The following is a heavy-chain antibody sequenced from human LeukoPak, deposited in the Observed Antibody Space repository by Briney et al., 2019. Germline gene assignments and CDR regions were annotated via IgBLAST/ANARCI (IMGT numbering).Heavy chain of an antibody. CDR3: ARGSFGLWFGELGFDY. J-gene: IGHJ4*02. Sequence: GASVKVSCKASGYTFTSYAMHWVRQAPGQRLEGMGWINAGNGNTKYSQKFQGRVTITRDTSASTAYMELSSLRSEDTAVYYCARGSFGLWFGELGFDYWGQGTLVTVSS. CDR2: INAGNGNT. CDR1: GYTFTSYA. D-gene: IGHD3-10*01. V-gene: IGHV1-3*01.